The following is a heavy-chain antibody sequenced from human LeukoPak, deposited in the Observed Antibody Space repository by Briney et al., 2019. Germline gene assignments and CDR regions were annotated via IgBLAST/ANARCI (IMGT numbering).Heavy chain of an antibody. D-gene: IGHD2-2*01. CDR2: ISSSDSYI. CDR1: GFTFSYST. Sequence: GGSLRLSCAASGFTFSYSTMNWVRQAPGKGLEWVSSISSSDSYIYYADSVKGRFTISRDNAKNSLYLEMNSLRAEDTAVYYCARGQYCSSSTCYGLFDYWGLGTLVTVSS. J-gene: IGHJ4*02. CDR3: ARGQYCSSSTCYGLFDY. V-gene: IGHV3-21*01.